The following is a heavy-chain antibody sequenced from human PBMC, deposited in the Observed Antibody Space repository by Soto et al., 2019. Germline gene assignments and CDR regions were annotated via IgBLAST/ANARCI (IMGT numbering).Heavy chain of an antibody. V-gene: IGHV3-30-3*01. CDR1: GFTFSSYA. CDR2: ISYDGSNK. D-gene: IGHD6-19*01. Sequence: QVQLVESGGGVVQPGRSLRLSCAASGFTFSSYAMHWVRQAPGKGLEWVAVISYDGSNKYYADSVKGRFTISRDNSKNTLYLQMNSLRAEDTAVYYCARDQILIAVAGTGYYYYGMDVW. CDR3: ARDQILIAVAGTGYYYYGMDV. J-gene: IGHJ6*01.